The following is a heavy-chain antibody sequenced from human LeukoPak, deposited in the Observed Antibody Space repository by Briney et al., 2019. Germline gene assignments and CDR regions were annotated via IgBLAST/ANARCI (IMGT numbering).Heavy chain of an antibody. D-gene: IGHD3-10*01. CDR3: AKGTMVRGVIRGHAFDI. CDR2: ISGSGGST. J-gene: IGHJ3*02. V-gene: IGHV3-23*01. CDR1: GFTFSSYS. Sequence: GGSLRLSCAASGFTFSSYSMNWVRQAPGKGLEWVSAISGSGGSTYYADSVKGRFTISRDNSKNTLYLQMNSLRAEDTAVYYCAKGTMVRGVIRGHAFDIWGQGTMVTVSS.